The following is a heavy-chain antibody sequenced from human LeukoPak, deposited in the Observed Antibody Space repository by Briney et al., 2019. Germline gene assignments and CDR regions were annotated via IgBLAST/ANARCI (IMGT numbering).Heavy chain of an antibody. CDR1: GFTFSSYG. D-gene: IGHD2-21*02. V-gene: IGHV3-30*03. Sequence: GGSLRLSCAASGFTFSSYGMHWVRQAPGKGLEWVAVISYDGSDKYYADSVKGRFTIARDNAKNSLYLQMNSLRAEDTAVYYCARERSVVVTAPTFDYWGQGTLVTVSS. J-gene: IGHJ4*02. CDR3: ARERSVVVTAPTFDY. CDR2: ISYDGSDK.